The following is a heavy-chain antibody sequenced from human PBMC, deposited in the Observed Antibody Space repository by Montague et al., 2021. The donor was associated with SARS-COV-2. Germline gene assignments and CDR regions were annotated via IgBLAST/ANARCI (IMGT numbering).Heavy chain of an antibody. Sequence: SETLSLTCAVYGGSLSGYYWSWIRQPPEKGLEWIGEINHSANTKYNPSLKSPVTISIDTSKNQFSLKMTSVTAADTATYYCASGIYPSGSYYNRCYYGLNIWGPGTTVTVSS. CDR2: INHSANT. D-gene: IGHD3-10*01. CDR3: ASGIYPSGSYYNRCYYGLNI. V-gene: IGHV4-34*01. CDR1: GGSLSGYY. J-gene: IGHJ6*02.